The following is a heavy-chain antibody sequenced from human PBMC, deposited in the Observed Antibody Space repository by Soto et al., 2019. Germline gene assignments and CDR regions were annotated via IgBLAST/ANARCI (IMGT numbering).Heavy chain of an antibody. Sequence: RHSLSSSRSAEHVPTIPCARLSPVKPLEWVSGISWNSGSIGYADSVKGRFTSSRDNAKNSLYLQMNSLRAEDTALYYCAKGLERDGYNSAGYYYYYYGMDVWGQGT. CDR2: ISWNSGSI. D-gene: IGHD5-12*01. V-gene: IGHV3-9*01. CDR3: AKGLERDGYNSAGYYYYYYGMDV. CDR1: RSAEHVPT. J-gene: IGHJ6*02.